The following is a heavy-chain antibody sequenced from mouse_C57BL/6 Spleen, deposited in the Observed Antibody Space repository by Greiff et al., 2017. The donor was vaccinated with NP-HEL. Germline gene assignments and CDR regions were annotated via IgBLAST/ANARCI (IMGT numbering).Heavy chain of an antibody. D-gene: IGHD2-4*01. V-gene: IGHV1-52*01. Sequence: QVQLQQPGAELVRPGSSVKLSCKASGYTFTSYWMHWVKQRPIQGLEWIGNIDPSDSETHYNQKFKDKATLTVDKSSSTAYMQLSSLTSEDSAVYYCAREGLRRAWFAYRGQGTLVTVSA. CDR1: GYTFTSYW. J-gene: IGHJ3*01. CDR3: AREGLRRAWFAY. CDR2: IDPSDSET.